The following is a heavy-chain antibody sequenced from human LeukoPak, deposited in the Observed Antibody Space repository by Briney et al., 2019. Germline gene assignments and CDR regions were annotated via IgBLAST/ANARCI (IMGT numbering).Heavy chain of an antibody. Sequence: GGSLRLSCAASGFTFSAYWMTWVRQAPGKGLEWVANIKEDGTEKNYVDSVKGRFTISRDNVKKSLYMEMNSLRVEDTAVYYCARGRWSDYWGQGTQVTVSS. V-gene: IGHV3-7*01. CDR2: IKEDGTEK. D-gene: IGHD5-24*01. CDR3: ARGRWSDY. J-gene: IGHJ4*02. CDR1: GFTFSAYW.